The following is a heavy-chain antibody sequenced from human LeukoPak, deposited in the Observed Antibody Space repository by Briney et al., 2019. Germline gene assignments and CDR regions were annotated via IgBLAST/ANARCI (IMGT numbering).Heavy chain of an antibody. Sequence: TPSETLSLTCTVSGGSISSSSYYWGWIRQPPGKGLEWIGSIYYSGSTYYNPSLKSRVTISVDTSKNQFSPKLSSVTAADTAVYYCARDTLISSWSHLQMYNWFDPWGQGTLVTVSS. V-gene: IGHV4-39*07. CDR2: IYYSGST. CDR3: ARDTLISSWSHLQMYNWFDP. CDR1: GGSISSSSYY. D-gene: IGHD6-13*01. J-gene: IGHJ5*02.